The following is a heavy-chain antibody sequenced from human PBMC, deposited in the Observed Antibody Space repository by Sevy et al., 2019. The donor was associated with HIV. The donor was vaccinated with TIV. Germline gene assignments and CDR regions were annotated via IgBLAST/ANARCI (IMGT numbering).Heavy chain of an antibody. CDR1: GFTFSSYW. D-gene: IGHD1-26*01. CDR3: ARARVGATRPVYFDY. V-gene: IGHV3-7*01. J-gene: IGHJ4*02. Sequence: GGSLRLSCAASGFTFSSYWMSWVRQAPGKGLEWVANIMQDGSEKYYVDSVKGRFTISRDNAKNSLYLQMNSLRAEDTAVYYCARARVGATRPVYFDYWGQGTLVTVSS. CDR2: IMQDGSEK.